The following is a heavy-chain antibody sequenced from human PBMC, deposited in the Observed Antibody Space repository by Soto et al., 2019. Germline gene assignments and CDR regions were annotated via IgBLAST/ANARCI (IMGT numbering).Heavy chain of an antibody. CDR1: GFTVSSNY. Sequence: GGSLRLYCAASGFTVSSNYMSWVRQAPGKGLEWVSVIYSGGSTYYADSVKGRFTISRDNSKNTLYLQMNSLRAEDTAVYYCVTENYYDSSGYFWYFDYWAQGTLVTVSS. CDR3: VTENYYDSSGYFWYFDY. D-gene: IGHD3-22*01. V-gene: IGHV3-53*05. CDR2: IYSGGST. J-gene: IGHJ4*02.